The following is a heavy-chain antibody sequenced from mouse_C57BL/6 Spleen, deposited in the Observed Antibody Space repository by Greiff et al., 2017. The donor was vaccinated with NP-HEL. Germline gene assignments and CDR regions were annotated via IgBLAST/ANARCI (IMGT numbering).Heavy chain of an antibody. CDR3: ASYSNYVGWYFEV. CDR1: GYTFTSYT. Sequence: LEESGAELARPGASVKMSCKASGYTFTSYTLHWVKQRPGQGLEWIGYINPSSGYTKYNQKFKDKATLTADKSSSTAYMQLSSLTSEDSAVYYCASYSNYVGWYFEVWGTGTTVTVSS. D-gene: IGHD2-5*01. V-gene: IGHV1-4*01. J-gene: IGHJ1*03. CDR2: INPSSGYT.